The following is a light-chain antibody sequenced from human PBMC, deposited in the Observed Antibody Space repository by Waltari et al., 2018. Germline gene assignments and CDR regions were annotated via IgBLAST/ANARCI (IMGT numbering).Light chain of an antibody. Sequence: DIQMTQSPSTLSASVGDRVTITCRASQSISSWLAWYQQKPGKAPKLLIYKASTLESGVASRFSGSGSGTEFTLTISGLQPDDFATYYCQQYDSYSPLTFGGGTKVAIK. CDR1: QSISSW. J-gene: IGKJ4*01. V-gene: IGKV1-5*03. CDR2: KAS. CDR3: QQYDSYSPLT.